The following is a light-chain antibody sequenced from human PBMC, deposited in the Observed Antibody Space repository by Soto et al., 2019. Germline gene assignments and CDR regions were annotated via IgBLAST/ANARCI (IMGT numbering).Light chain of an antibody. Sequence: EFVLTQSTGTLSLSPGETATLSCRASESVISDYSAWYQQKPGQAPRLLIYATSNRATGIPDRFSGSGSGTDFTLTISRLEPEDFAVYYCQQYGRSPLFGQGTRLEIK. V-gene: IGKV3-20*01. CDR1: ESVISDY. J-gene: IGKJ5*01. CDR3: QQYGRSPL. CDR2: ATS.